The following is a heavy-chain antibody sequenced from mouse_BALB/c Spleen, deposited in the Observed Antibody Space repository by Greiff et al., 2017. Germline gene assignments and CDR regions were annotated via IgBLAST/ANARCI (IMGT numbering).Heavy chain of an antibody. J-gene: IGHJ4*01. CDR1: GFTFSSYA. CDR2: ISSGGST. Sequence: EVKLMESGGGLVKPGGSLKLSCAASGFTFSSYAMSWVRQTPEKRLEWVASISSGGSTYYPDSVKGRFTISRDNARNILYLQMSSLRSEDTAMYYCARDGSSVYYAMDYWGQGTSVTVSS. D-gene: IGHD1-1*01. V-gene: IGHV5-6-5*01. CDR3: ARDGSSVYYAMDY.